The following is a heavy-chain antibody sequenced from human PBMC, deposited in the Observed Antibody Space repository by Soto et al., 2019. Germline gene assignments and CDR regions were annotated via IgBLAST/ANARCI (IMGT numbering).Heavy chain of an antibody. CDR3: ARDSPEGPYYYDSSGSHIDY. D-gene: IGHD3-22*01. V-gene: IGHV3-30-3*01. J-gene: IGHJ4*02. Sequence: GGSLRLSCAASGFTFSSCAMHWVRQAPGKGLEWVAVISYDGSNKYYADSVKGRFTISRDNSKNTLYLQMNSLRAEDTAVYYCARDSPEGPYYYDSSGSHIDYWGQGTLVTVSS. CDR2: ISYDGSNK. CDR1: GFTFSSCA.